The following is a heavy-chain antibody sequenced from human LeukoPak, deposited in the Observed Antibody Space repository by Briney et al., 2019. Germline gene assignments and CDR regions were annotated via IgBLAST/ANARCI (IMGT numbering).Heavy chain of an antibody. CDR2: ISISVENT. V-gene: IGHV3-23*01. D-gene: IGHD6-6*01. J-gene: IGHJ4*02. CDR3: ARLISTSSSRFSDY. CDR1: GFTFSSYA. Sequence: PRGSLRLSCAASGFTFSSYAMSWVRQAPGKGLEWVSPISISVENTYYADSVKGRFTISRDTSTNTLYLQMHSLGAEDTAVYYCARLISTSSSRFSDYWGQGTLVTVSS.